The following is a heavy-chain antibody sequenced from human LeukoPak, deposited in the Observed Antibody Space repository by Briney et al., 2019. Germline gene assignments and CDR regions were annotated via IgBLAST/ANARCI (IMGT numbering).Heavy chain of an antibody. V-gene: IGHV4-59*01. CDR2: VHNSENS. Sequence: SETLSLTCIVSGGSIINYYWSWIRQSPGKGLEWIGYVHNSENSNYSPSLKSRITFSLDTSQNRFSLRLSSVTAADSAVYYCARGVEYISGYPYFDYWGLGTLVTVSS. J-gene: IGHJ4*02. CDR3: ARGVEYISGYPYFDY. CDR1: GGSIINYY. D-gene: IGHD5-18*01.